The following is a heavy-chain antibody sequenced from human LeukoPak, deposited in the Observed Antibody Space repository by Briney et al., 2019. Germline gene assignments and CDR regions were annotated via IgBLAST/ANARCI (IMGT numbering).Heavy chain of an antibody. CDR3: ARQPYADNWLDP. CDR2: IYYSGST. Sequence: SETLSLTCTVSGGSISSYYWSWIRQPPGKGLEWIGYIYYSGSTNYNPSLKSRVTISVDTSKNQFSLKLSSVTAADTAVYYCARQPYADNWLDPWGQGTLVTVSS. J-gene: IGHJ5*02. CDR1: GGSISSYY. D-gene: IGHD2-8*01. V-gene: IGHV4-59*08.